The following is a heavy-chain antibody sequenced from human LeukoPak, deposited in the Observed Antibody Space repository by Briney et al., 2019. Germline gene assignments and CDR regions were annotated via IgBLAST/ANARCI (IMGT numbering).Heavy chain of an antibody. V-gene: IGHV3-30*18. D-gene: IGHD6-13*01. J-gene: IGHJ6*02. CDR1: GFTFSSYE. CDR2: ISYDGSNK. Sequence: GGSLRLSCAASGFTFSSYEMNWVRQAPGKGLEWVAVISYDGSNKYYADSVKGRFTIARDNSKNTLYLQMSGLRTEDTAVYYCAKRSGLAGEQQLSIYGMDVWGQGTTVTVSS. CDR3: AKRSGLAGEQQLSIYGMDV.